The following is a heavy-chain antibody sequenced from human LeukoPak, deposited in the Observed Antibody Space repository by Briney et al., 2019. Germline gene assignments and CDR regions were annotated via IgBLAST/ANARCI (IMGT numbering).Heavy chain of an antibody. Sequence: GGSLRLSCAASGFTFSSYGMHWVRQAPGKGLEWVSSISSSSSYIYYADSAKGRFTISRDNAKNSLYLQMNSLRAEDTAVYYCARDTYSSSWSPDVFDYWGQGTLVTVSS. CDR2: ISSSSSYI. V-gene: IGHV3-21*01. CDR1: GFTFSSYG. D-gene: IGHD6-13*01. CDR3: ARDTYSSSWSPDVFDY. J-gene: IGHJ4*02.